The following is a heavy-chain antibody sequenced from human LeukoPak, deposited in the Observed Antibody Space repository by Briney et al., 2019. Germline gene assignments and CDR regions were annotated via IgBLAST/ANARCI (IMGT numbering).Heavy chain of an antibody. V-gene: IGHV3-74*01. J-gene: IGHJ4*02. CDR2: IDGDGSTT. D-gene: IGHD6-19*01. CDR1: GFTFSNYW. Sequence: GGSLRLSCAASGFTFSNYWMHWVRQAPGKGLVWVSRIDGDGSTTTYADSVKGRFTISRDNSKNTLYLQMNSLRAEDTAVYYCARAHSSGWSTLDYWGQGTLVTVSS. CDR3: ARAHSSGWSTLDY.